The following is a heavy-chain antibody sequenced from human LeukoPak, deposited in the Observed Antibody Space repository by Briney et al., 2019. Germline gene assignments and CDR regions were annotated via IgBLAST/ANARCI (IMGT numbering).Heavy chain of an antibody. CDR2: INAGNGNT. V-gene: IGHV1-3*01. J-gene: IGHJ6*02. D-gene: IGHD3-10*01. CDR3: ASDLTYYYGSGSLDYYYYYGMDV. CDR1: GYTFTSYA. Sequence: ASVKVSCKASGYTFTSYAVHWVRQAPGQRLEWMGWINAGNGNTKYSQKFQGRVTITRDTSASTAYMELSSLRSEDTAVYYCASDLTYYYGSGSLDYYYYYGMDVWGQGTTVTVSS.